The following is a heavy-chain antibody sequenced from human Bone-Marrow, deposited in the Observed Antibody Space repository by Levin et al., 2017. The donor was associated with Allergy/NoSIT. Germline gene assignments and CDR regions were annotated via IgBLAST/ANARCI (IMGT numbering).Heavy chain of an antibody. J-gene: IGHJ4*02. CDR3: ATYPLVAV. CDR1: GFTVNNHY. V-gene: IGHV3-53*01. CDR2: IYSGGDT. Sequence: GESLKISCAASGFTVNNHYMTWARQAPGKGLEWVSRIYSGGDTHYADSVKGRFTISRDRSRNTLYLQMNNLRAEDTAMYYCATYPLVAVWGQGTLVTVSS. D-gene: IGHD6-19*01.